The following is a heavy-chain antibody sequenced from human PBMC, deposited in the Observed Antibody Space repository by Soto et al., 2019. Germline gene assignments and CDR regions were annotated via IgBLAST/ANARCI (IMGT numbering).Heavy chain of an antibody. D-gene: IGHD2-21*01. CDR2: IIPKLGSA. V-gene: IGHV1-69*13. Sequence: GASVKVSCKASGGGNLRDYRTTWVRRAPGQGLEWMGGIIPKLGSANYAQNFQGRVTVTADESTNTVYMELRSLRSDDTAVYYCASVRELPVWFDPWGRGTLVTVSS. J-gene: IGHJ5*02. CDR3: ASVRELPVWFDP. CDR1: GGGNLRDYR.